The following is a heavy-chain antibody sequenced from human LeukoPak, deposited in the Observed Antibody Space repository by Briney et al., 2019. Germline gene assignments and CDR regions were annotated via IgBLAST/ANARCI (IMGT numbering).Heavy chain of an antibody. V-gene: IGHV3-7*01. CDR1: GFTFSSYA. D-gene: IGHD1-26*01. CDR2: IKQDGSEK. J-gene: IGHJ4*02. Sequence: GGSLRLSCAASGFTFSSYAMSWVRQAPGKGLEWVANIKQDGSEKYYVDSVKGRFTISRDNAKNSLYLQMNSLRAEDTAVYYCARGPQWELRDGKFDYWGQGTLVTVSS. CDR3: ARGPQWELRDGKFDY.